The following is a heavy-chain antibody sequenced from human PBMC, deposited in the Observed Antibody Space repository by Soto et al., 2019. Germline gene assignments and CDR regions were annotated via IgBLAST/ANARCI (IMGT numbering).Heavy chain of an antibody. J-gene: IGHJ4*02. CDR1: GFTFSIYA. CDR2: INNSGGSP. CDR3: AKGYGSGSSPHY. Sequence: GGSLRLSCAASGFTFSIYAMSWVRQAPGKGLEWVSSINNSGGSPYYPDSVKGRFTVSRDNSKNTLYLQMNSLRAEDTAVYYCAKGYGSGSSPHYWGQGTLVTVSS. D-gene: IGHD3-10*01. V-gene: IGHV3-23*01.